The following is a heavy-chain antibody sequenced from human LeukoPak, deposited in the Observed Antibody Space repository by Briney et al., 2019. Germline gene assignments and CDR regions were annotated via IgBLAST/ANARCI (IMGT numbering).Heavy chain of an antibody. CDR1: GYTFTSYG. CDR3: ARTPAPLIFGVVIPFDY. V-gene: IGHV1-18*01. D-gene: IGHD3-3*01. Sequence: ASVKVSCKASGYTFTSYGISWVRQAPGQGLEWMGWISAYNGNTNYAQKLQGRVTMTTDTSTSTAYMELRSLRSDDTAVYYCARTPAPLIFGVVIPFDYWGQGTLVTVSS. J-gene: IGHJ4*02. CDR2: ISAYNGNT.